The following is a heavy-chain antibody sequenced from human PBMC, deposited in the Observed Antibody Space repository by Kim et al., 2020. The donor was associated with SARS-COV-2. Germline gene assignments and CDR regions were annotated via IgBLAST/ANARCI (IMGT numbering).Heavy chain of an antibody. D-gene: IGHD6-6*01. CDR3: ARGSRFIAARPGYRPHWYFDL. J-gene: IGHJ2*01. CDR2: INHSGST. V-gene: IGHV4-34*01. CDR1: GGSFSGYY. Sequence: SETLSLTCAVYGGSFSGYYWSWIRQPPGKGLEWIGEINHSGSTNYNPSLKSRVTISVDTSKNQFSLKLSSVTAADTAVYYCARGSRFIAARPGYRPHWYFDLWGRGTLVTVSS.